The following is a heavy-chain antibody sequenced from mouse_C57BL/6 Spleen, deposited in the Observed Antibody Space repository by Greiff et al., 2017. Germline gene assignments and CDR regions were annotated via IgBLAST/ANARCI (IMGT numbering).Heavy chain of an antibody. J-gene: IGHJ2*01. CDR1: GYTFTSYW. V-gene: IGHV1-50*01. Sequence: QVQLQQPGAELVKPGASVKLSCKASGYTFTSYWMQWVKQRPGQGLEWIGEIDPSDSYTNYNQKFKGKATLTVDTSTSTAYMQLSSLTSDDSAVYNCARRGFDYWGQGTTLTVSS. CDR2: IDPSDSYT. CDR3: ARRGFDY.